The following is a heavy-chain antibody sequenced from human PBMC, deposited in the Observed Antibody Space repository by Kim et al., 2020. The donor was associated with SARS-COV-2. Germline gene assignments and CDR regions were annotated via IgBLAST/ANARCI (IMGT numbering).Heavy chain of an antibody. CDR3: ARVPYYYYGMDV. CDR2: IYYSGST. V-gene: IGHV4-59*13. CDR1: GGSISSYY. J-gene: IGHJ6*02. Sequence: SETLSLTCTVSGGSISSYYWSWIRQPPGKGLEWIGYIYYSGSTNYNPSLKSRVTISVDTSKNQFSLKLSSVTAADTAVYYCARVPYYYYGMDVWGQGTTVTVSS.